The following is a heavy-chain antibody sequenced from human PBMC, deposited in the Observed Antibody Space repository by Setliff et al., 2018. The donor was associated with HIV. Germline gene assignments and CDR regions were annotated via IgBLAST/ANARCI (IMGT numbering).Heavy chain of an antibody. CDR3: ASPASGGSSGQYHY. CDR1: GGSISSSFYY. V-gene: IGHV4-39*01. D-gene: IGHD6-19*01. CDR2: IYYSGST. Sequence: PSETLSLTCTVSGGSISSSFYYWGWIRQPPGKGLEWIGSIYYSGSTYYNPSLKSRVTISVDTSKNQFSLKLSSVTAADTAVYYCASPASGGSSGQYHYWGQGTLVTVSS. J-gene: IGHJ4*02.